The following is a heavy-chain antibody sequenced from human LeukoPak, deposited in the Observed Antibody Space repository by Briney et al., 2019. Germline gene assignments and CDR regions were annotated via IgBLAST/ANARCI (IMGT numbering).Heavy chain of an antibody. CDR1: GGSISSYY. D-gene: IGHD6-13*01. CDR3: ARDREGSSWYVGVGATQGWFDP. CDR2: IYTSGST. V-gene: IGHV4-4*07. J-gene: IGHJ5*02. Sequence: SETLSLTRTASGGSISSYYWSWIRQPAGKGLEWIGRIYTSGSTNYNPSLKSRVTMSVDTSKNQFSLKLSSVTAADTAVYYCARDREGSSWYVGVGATQGWFDPWGQGTLVTVSS.